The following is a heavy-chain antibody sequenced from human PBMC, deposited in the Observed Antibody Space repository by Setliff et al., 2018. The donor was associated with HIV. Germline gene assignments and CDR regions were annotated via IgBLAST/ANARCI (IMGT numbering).Heavy chain of an antibody. J-gene: IGHJ4*02. D-gene: IGHD3-10*01. CDR2: IYPSGRT. Sequence: LSLTCAVSGDSMSSGDYSWNWIRQSPGKGLEWIGYIYPSGRTYYNPSLKNRVTMSIDRSKKQFSLNLSSVTAADTALYFRVREGAGSGSYYLDFWGQGILVTVSS. V-gene: IGHV4-30-2*06. CDR1: GDSMSSGDYS. CDR3: VREGAGSGSYYLDF.